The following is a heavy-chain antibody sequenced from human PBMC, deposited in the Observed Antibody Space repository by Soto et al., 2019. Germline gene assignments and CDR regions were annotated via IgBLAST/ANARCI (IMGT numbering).Heavy chain of an antibody. CDR1: GFSLSNAGLG. CDR3: ASTYSTSWYWFDP. Sequence: QVTVKESGPVLVKPTETLTLTCTVSGFSLSNAGLGVSWIRQPPGKALEWLAHIFSNDEKSYSTSLKSRLIISKDTSKSQVVLTMTNMDPVDTATYYCASTYSTSWYWFDPWVQGTLVTVSS. D-gene: IGHD6-13*01. V-gene: IGHV2-26*04. J-gene: IGHJ5*02. CDR2: IFSNDEK.